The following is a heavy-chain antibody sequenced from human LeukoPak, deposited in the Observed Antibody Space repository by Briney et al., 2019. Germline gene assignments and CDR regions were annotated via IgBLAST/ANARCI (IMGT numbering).Heavy chain of an antibody. CDR2: IYYSGST. D-gene: IGHD3-22*01. J-gene: IGHJ3*02. CDR3: ARSVDMIGAFDI. CDR1: GGSISSDDDY. Sequence: SETLSLTCTVSGGSISSDDDYWSWIRQPPGKGLEWIGYIYYSGSTYYNPSLKSRVTISVDRSKNQFSLKLSSVTAADTAVYYCARSVDMIGAFDIWGQGTMVTVSS. V-gene: IGHV4-30-4*01.